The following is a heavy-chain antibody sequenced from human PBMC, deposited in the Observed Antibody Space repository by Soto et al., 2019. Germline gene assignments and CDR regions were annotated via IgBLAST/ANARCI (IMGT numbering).Heavy chain of an antibody. D-gene: IGHD5-12*01. CDR1: GGSISSSSYY. CDR3: ARISVASRYMDV. V-gene: IGHV4-39*01. Sequence: SETLSLTCTVSGGSISSSSYYWGWIRQSPGKGLEWIGSFYYSGSTYYSPSLKSRVTISGDTSKKEISLRLSSVTAADTAVYYCARISVASRYMDVWGKGTTVTISS. CDR2: FYYSGST. J-gene: IGHJ6*03.